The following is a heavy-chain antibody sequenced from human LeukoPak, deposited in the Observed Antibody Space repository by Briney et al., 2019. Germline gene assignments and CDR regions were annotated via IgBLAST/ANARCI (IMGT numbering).Heavy chain of an antibody. CDR1: GFTFDDYA. D-gene: IGHD3-10*01. CDR2: ISWNSGSI. J-gene: IGHJ4*02. Sequence: GGSLRLSCAASGFTFDDYAMHWVRQAPGKGLEWVSGISWNSGSIGYADSVKGRFTISRDNAKNSLYLQMNSLRAEDTALYYCAKDRVLTMVRGVLDYWGQGTLVTVSS. CDR3: AKDRVLTMVRGVLDY. V-gene: IGHV3-9*01.